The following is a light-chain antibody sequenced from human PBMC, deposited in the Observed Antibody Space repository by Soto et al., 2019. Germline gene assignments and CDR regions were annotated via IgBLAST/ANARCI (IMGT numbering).Light chain of an antibody. Sequence: QSALTQPSSVSGSPGQSITISCTGTSGDVGTYDLVSWYQHHPGAAPKLMVYEATRRPSGISNRFSGSKSGNTASLTISGLPAEDEAAYYCCSCAGSNSWVFGGGTKVTVL. CDR3: CSCAGSNSWV. V-gene: IGLV2-23*01. J-gene: IGLJ3*02. CDR1: SGDVGTYDL. CDR2: EAT.